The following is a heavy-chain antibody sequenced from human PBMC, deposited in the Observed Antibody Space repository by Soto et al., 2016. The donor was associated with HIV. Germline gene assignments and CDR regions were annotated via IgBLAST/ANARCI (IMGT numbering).Heavy chain of an antibody. CDR2: IRSKANSYAT. D-gene: IGHD3-10*01. Sequence: EVQLVESGGGLVQPGGSLKLSCAASGFTFSGSAMHWVRQASGKGLEWVGRIRSKANSYATAYAASVKGRFTISRDDSKNTAYLQMNSLKTEDTAVYYCTRHRPGYGSGSNQLFDPWGQGTLVTVSS. V-gene: IGHV3-73*01. CDR1: GFTFSGSA. CDR3: TRHRPGYGSGSNQLFDP. J-gene: IGHJ5*02.